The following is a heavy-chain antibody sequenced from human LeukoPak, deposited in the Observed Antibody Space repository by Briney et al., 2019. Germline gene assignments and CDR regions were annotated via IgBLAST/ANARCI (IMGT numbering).Heavy chain of an antibody. CDR1: GFTFNNYA. J-gene: IGHJ4*02. CDR3: ARRSYYDSTGYPFDY. CDR2: ISGSGGST. V-gene: IGHV3-23*01. Sequence: PGGSLRLSCAASGFTFNNYAMSWVRRAPGKGLEWVSTISGSGGSTYYADSVKGRFTISRDNSKNTLYLQMNSLRAEDTAVYYCARRSYYDSTGYPFDYWGQGTLVTVSS. D-gene: IGHD3-22*01.